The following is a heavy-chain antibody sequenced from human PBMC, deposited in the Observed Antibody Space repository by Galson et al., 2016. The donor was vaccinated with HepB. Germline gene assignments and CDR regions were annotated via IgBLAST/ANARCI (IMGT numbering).Heavy chain of an antibody. V-gene: IGHV3-15*01. CDR2: IKSNTDGGTT. CDR1: GFTFSNAW. J-gene: IGHJ6*02. Sequence: SLRLSCAASGFTFSNAWMSWVRPAPGKGLEWVGRIKSNTDGGTTDYAAPVKGRFSISRDDSKNTLYLQMNSLKTEDTAVYYCRYGMDVWGQGTTVTVSS. CDR3: RYGMDV.